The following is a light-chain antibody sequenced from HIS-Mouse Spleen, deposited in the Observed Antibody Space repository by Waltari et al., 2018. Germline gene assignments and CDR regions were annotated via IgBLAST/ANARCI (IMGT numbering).Light chain of an antibody. J-gene: IGLJ2*01. Sequence: SYELTQPPSVSVSPGQTARIPCSGDAFPNKYAYLYQQKSGQAPVLVIYEDSKRPSGIPERFSGSSSGTMATLTISGAQVEDEADYYCYSTDSSGNHRVFGGGTKLTVL. CDR2: EDS. CDR3: YSTDSSGNHRV. CDR1: AFPNKY. V-gene: IGLV3-10*01.